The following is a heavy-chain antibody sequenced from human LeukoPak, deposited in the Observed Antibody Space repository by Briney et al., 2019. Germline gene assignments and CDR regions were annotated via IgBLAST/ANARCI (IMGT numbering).Heavy chain of an antibody. D-gene: IGHD6-19*01. V-gene: IGHV1-69*05. J-gene: IGHJ4*02. Sequence: ASVKVSCKASGGTFSSYAISWVRQAPEQGLEWMGRIIPIFGTANYAQKFQGRVTITTDESTSTAYMELTSLRSEDTAVYYCAVYSSGWYGENYYFDYWGQGTLVTVSS. CDR2: IIPIFGTA. CDR3: AVYSSGWYGENYYFDY. CDR1: GGTFSSYA.